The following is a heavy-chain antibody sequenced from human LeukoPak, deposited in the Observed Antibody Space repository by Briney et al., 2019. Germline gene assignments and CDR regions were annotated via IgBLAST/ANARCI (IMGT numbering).Heavy chain of an antibody. Sequence: GGSLRPPCAASGFTFSTYAMHWVRQAPGKGLEWVAVISSDGSNKYYADSVKGRFTISRDNSKNTLYLQMNSLRAEDTAVYYCASLSSSDYWGQGTLVTVSS. CDR1: GFTFSTYA. CDR3: ASLSSSDY. V-gene: IGHV3-30-3*01. CDR2: ISSDGSNK. J-gene: IGHJ4*02.